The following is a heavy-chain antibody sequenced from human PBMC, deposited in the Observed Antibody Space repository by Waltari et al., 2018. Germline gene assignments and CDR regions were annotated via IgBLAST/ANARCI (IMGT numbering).Heavy chain of an antibody. CDR3: ARGPGDYEWYFDL. CDR2: INHSGST. J-gene: IGHJ2*01. V-gene: IGHV4-34*01. CDR1: GGSFSGYY. D-gene: IGHD3-22*01. Sequence: QVQLQQWGAGLLKPSETLSLTCAVYGGSFSGYYWSWIRQPPGKGLEWIGEINHSGSTNYNPSLKSLVTISVDTSKNQFSLKLSSVTAADTAVYYCARGPGDYEWYFDLWGRGTLVTVSS.